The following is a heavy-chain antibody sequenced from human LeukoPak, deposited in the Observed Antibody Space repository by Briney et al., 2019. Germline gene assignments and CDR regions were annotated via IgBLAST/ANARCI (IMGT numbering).Heavy chain of an antibody. Sequence: GGSLRLSCAASGFTVSNNYMSWVRQAPGKGLEWVSAISGSGGSTYYADSVKGRFTISRDNSKNTLYLQMNSLRAEDTAVYYCAKDLQKYSSSGFDYWGQGTLVTVSS. D-gene: IGHD6-6*01. V-gene: IGHV3-23*01. CDR3: AKDLQKYSSSGFDY. CDR2: ISGSGGST. CDR1: GFTVSNNY. J-gene: IGHJ4*02.